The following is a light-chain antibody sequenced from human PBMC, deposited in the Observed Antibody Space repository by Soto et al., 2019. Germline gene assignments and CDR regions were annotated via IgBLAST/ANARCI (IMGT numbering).Light chain of an antibody. CDR1: QSVSSN. CDR2: GAS. CDR3: QQYNNWPYT. J-gene: IGKJ2*01. Sequence: EIVMTQSPATLSVSPGERAALSCRASQSVSSNFAWYQQKPGQAPRLLIYGASTRATGIPARFSGSGSGTEFILTISSLQSGDFAVYSCQQYNNWPYTFGQGTKLEIK. V-gene: IGKV3-15*01.